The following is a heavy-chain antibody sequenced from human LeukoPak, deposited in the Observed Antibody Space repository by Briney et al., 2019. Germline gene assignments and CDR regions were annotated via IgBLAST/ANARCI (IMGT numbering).Heavy chain of an antibody. CDR2: ISYDGSNK. V-gene: IGHV3-30*18. D-gene: IGHD3-16*01. CDR3: AKDRGRRGDWYFDV. Sequence: GASLRLYCAASGFTFSSYGMHWLRQAPGNGLEWEAVISYDGSNKYHADSVKGRFTISRDNSKNTLYLQMTSLRAEDTAFYYCAKDRGRRGDWYFDVWGRGSLVTVSS. J-gene: IGHJ2*01. CDR1: GFTFSSYG.